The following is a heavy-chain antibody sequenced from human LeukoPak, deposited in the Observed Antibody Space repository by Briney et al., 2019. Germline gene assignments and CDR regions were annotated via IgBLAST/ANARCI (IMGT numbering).Heavy chain of an antibody. V-gene: IGHV3-30-3*01. CDR3: ARAGGSGSYYHYYGMDV. Sequence: PGGSLRLSCAASRFTFSTYTMHWVRQAPGKGLEWVAAISYGVSNKYYADSVKGRFTISRDNSKNTLNLQMNSLRAEDTAVYHCARAGGSGSYYHYYGMDVWGQGTTVTVSS. CDR1: RFTFSTYT. J-gene: IGHJ6*02. CDR2: ISYGVSNK. D-gene: IGHD3-10*01.